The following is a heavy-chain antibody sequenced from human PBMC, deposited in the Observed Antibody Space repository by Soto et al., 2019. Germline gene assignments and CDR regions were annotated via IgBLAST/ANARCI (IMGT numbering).Heavy chain of an antibody. CDR3: AGDPSGWYVTGEWFDP. CDR2: IIPILGIA. J-gene: IGHJ5*02. V-gene: IGHV1-69*08. D-gene: IGHD6-19*01. CDR1: GGTFSSYT. Sequence: QVQLVQSGAEVKKPGSSVKVSCKASGGTFSSYTISWVRQAPGQGLEWMGRIIPILGIANYAQKFQGRVTITADKSTSTAYVELSSLRSEDTAVYYCAGDPSGWYVTGEWFDPWGQGTLVTVSS.